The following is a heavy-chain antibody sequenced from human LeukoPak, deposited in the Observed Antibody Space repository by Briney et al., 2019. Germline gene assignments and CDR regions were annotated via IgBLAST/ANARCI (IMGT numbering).Heavy chain of an antibody. J-gene: IGHJ4*02. CDR3: AKDRKWVLPSG. CDR2: ISSSSSTI. V-gene: IGHV3-48*01. CDR1: GFTFSSYS. D-gene: IGHD3-22*01. Sequence: AGGSLRLSCAASGFTFSSYSMNWVRQAPGKGLEWVSYISSSSSTIYYADSVKGRFTISRDNSKNTLYLQMNSLRAEDTAVYYCAKDRKWVLPSGWGQGTLVTVSS.